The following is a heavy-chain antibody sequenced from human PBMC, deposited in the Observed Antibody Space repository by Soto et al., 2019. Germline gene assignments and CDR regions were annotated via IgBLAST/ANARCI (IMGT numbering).Heavy chain of an antibody. V-gene: IGHV3-30-3*01. CDR3: ARTSFGGLTWRMPPHMPLYAYGMDV. J-gene: IGHJ6*02. D-gene: IGHD3-16*01. CDR1: GFTFSSYG. CDR2: ISYDGSTK. Sequence: GGSLRLSCAASGFTFSSYGMYWVRQAPGKGLEWVAIISYDGSTKYFADSVKGRFTISRDNSQNTLFLQMNSLRAEDTAVYYCARTSFGGLTWRMPPHMPLYAYGMDVWGQGTTVTVSS.